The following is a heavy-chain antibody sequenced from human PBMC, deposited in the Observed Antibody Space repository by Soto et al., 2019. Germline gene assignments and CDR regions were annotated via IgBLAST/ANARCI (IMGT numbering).Heavy chain of an antibody. J-gene: IGHJ5*02. CDR2: IIPMLDIT. D-gene: IGHD3-10*01. CDR1: GGTFSNHI. Sequence: ASVKVSCKASGGTFSNHIITWVRQAPGQGPEWMGRIIPMLDITNYAQKFQGRVTITADKSTTTAYMEVSSLRPEDTAIYYCVKDEYGAGSYDPWGQGTLVTVSS. CDR3: VKDEYGAGSYDP. V-gene: IGHV1-69*02.